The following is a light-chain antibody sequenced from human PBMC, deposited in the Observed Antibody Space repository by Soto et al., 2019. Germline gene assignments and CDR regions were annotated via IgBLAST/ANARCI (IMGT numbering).Light chain of an antibody. Sequence: DIQMTQSPSSMSASVGDRVTITCRASESIARHLNWYQQKPGKAPKLLIYAALSLQNGVPSRFRGGGSGTDFTLTISNLQPEDFATYYCRQSYSTFAITFGQGTLLEIK. CDR1: ESIARH. J-gene: IGKJ5*01. CDR2: AAL. V-gene: IGKV1-39*01. CDR3: RQSYSTFAIT.